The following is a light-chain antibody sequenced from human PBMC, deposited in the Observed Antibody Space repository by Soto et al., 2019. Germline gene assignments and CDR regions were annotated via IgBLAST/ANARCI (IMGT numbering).Light chain of an antibody. J-gene: IGKJ5*01. CDR2: GAS. Sequence: EIVMTQSPATLSVSPGERATLSCRASQSVSSNLAWYQQKPGQAPRLLIYGASTRATGIPGRFSGSGSGTDFTLTISSLQPEDFATYYCQQLNSYPPITFGQGTRLEIK. CDR3: QQLNSYPPIT. V-gene: IGKV3-15*01. CDR1: QSVSSN.